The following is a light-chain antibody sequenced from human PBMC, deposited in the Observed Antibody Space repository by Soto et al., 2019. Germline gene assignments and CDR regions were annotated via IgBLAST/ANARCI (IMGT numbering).Light chain of an antibody. J-gene: IGKJ1*01. CDR2: DAS. CDR3: QQFNSYPRT. CDR1: QGISSA. V-gene: IGKV1-13*02. Sequence: AIQLTQSPSSLSASVGDRVTITCRASQGISSALAWYQQKPGKAPKLLIYDASSLESGVPSRFSGSGSGTDFTLTISSLHPEDFATSSCQQFNSYPRTVGQGTKVEIK.